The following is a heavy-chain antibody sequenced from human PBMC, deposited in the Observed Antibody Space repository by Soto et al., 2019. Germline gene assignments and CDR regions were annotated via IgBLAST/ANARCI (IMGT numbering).Heavy chain of an antibody. D-gene: IGHD2-8*01. CDR1: GFTFDDYA. CDR2: ISWNGGSI. CDR3: AKGLVYSMFDY. V-gene: IGHV3-9*01. J-gene: IGHJ4*02. Sequence: EVQLVESGGGLVQPGRSLRLSCAASGFTFDDYAMNWVRQAPGKGLEWVSGISWNGGSIGYADSVKGRFPISRDNAKNSLYLQMNSLRAEDTALYYCAKGLVYSMFDYWGQGTLVTVSS.